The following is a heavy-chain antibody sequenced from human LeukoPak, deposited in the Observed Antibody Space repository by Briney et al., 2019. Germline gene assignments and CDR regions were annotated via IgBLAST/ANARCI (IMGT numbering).Heavy chain of an antibody. D-gene: IGHD6-19*01. CDR1: GYTFTSYY. Sequence: GASVKVSCKASGYTFTSYYMHWVRQAPGQGLEWMGIINPSGGSTSYAQKFQGRVTMTRDTSTSTVYMELSSLRSEDTAVYYCAKLPHSGWYSSRAFDIWGQGTLVTVSS. V-gene: IGHV1-46*01. CDR3: AKLPHSGWYSSRAFDI. CDR2: INPSGGST. J-gene: IGHJ3*02.